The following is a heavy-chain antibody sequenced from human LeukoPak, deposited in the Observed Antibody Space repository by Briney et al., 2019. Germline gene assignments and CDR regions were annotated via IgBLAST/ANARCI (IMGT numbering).Heavy chain of an antibody. CDR2: INSDGRST. J-gene: IGHJ4*02. Sequence: GGSLRLSCAASGFTFSSYWMHWVRQAPGKGLVWVSRINSDGRSTSYADSVKGRFTISRDNAKNTLYLQMNSLRDEDRAVYYCARVRYSYDSSGIDYWGQGTLVTVSS. CDR1: GFTFSSYW. V-gene: IGHV3-74*01. D-gene: IGHD3-22*01. CDR3: ARVRYSYDSSGIDY.